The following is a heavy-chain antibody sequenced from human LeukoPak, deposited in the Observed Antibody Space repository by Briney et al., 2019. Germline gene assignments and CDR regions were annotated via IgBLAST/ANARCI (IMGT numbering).Heavy chain of an antibody. CDR1: GFTFSSYW. Sequence: GGSLRLSCAASGFTFSSYWMSWVRQAPGKGLEWVSYISSSSSTIYYADSVKGRFTISRDNAKNSLYLQMNSLRAEDTAVYYCARGGDWRSGDYWGQGTLVTVSS. CDR3: ARGGDWRSGDY. CDR2: ISSSSSTI. J-gene: IGHJ4*02. V-gene: IGHV3-48*01. D-gene: IGHD3/OR15-3a*01.